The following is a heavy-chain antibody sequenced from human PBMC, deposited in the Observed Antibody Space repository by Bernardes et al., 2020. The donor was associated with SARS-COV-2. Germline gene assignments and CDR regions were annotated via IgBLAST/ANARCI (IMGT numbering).Heavy chain of an antibody. CDR2: LDWDDDK. CDR1: GFSLSTSGMC. J-gene: IGHJ2*01. D-gene: IGHD3-16*01. CDR3: ARTNYDYVWGSSYWYFDL. V-gene: IGHV2-70*01. Sequence: TPTQTLTLTCTFSGFSLSTSGMCVSWIRPPPGKALEWLALLDWDDDKYYSTSLKTRLTISKDTSKNQVVLTMTNMDPVDTATYYCARTNYDYVWGSSYWYFDLWGRGTLVTVS.